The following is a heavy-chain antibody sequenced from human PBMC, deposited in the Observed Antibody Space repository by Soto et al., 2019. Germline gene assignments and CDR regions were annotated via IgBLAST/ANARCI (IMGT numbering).Heavy chain of an antibody. D-gene: IGHD2-21*02. CDR1: GYTFTKYS. CDR2: ISAYNGNT. CDR3: ATDLDGGNSN. J-gene: IGHJ4*02. Sequence: ASVKVSCKASGYTFTKYSISWVRQAPGQGLEWMGWISAYNGNTNYAQKLQGRVTMTTDTSTNTAYMELRSLRSDDTAVYYCATDLDGGNSNWGQGTLVTVSS. V-gene: IGHV1-18*04.